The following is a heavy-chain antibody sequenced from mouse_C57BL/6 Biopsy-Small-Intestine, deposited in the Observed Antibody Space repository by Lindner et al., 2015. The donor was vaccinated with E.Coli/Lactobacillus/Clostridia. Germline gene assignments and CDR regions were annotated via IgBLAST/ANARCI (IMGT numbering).Heavy chain of an antibody. Sequence: VQLQESGGDLVKPGGSLKLSCAASGFTFNNSAMSWVRQTPEKRLEWVAAINNNGGDTYFPDTVKYRFTISRDNAKNTLYLQMSSLTSEDTALYYCARLAYPGYFMDYWGQGTSVTVSS. J-gene: IGHJ4*01. D-gene: IGHD3-1*01. V-gene: IGHV5-6-2*01. CDR3: ARLAYPGYFMDY. CDR1: GFTFNNSA. CDR2: INNNGGDT.